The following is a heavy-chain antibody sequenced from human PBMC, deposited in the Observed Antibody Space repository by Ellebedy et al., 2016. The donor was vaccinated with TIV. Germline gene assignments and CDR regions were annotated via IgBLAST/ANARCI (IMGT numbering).Heavy chain of an antibody. CDR1: GYTFTSYG. D-gene: IGHD5-18*01. CDR3: ARERGYSYGYKDY. CDR2: INPSGGST. J-gene: IGHJ4*02. Sequence: ASVKVSCKASGYTFTSYGISWVRQAPGQGLEWMGIINPSGGSTSYAQKFQGRVTMTRDTSTSTAYMELRSLRSDDTAVYYCARERGYSYGYKDYWGQGTLVTVSS. V-gene: IGHV1-46*01.